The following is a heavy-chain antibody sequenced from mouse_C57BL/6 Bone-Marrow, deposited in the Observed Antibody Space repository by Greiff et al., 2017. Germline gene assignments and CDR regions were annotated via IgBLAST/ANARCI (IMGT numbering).Heavy chain of an antibody. V-gene: IGHV1-81*01. Sequence: VQLVESGAELARPGASVKLSCKASGYTFTSYGISWVKQRTGQGLEWIGELYPRSGNTYYNEKFKGKATLTADNASSTAYMELRSLTSEDSAVYFCARGGYYEDWYFDVWGTGTTVTVSS. D-gene: IGHD2-4*01. CDR2: LYPRSGNT. CDR3: ARGGYYEDWYFDV. CDR1: GYTFTSYG. J-gene: IGHJ1*03.